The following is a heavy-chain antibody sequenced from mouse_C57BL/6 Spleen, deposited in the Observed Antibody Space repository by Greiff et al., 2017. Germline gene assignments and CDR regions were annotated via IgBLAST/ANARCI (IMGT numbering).Heavy chain of an antibody. V-gene: IGHV5-17*01. CDR3: ARCGRRGYYAMDY. CDR2: ISSGSSTI. Sequence: EVKLMESGGGLVKPGGSLKLSCAASGFTFSDYGMHWVRQAPEKGLEWVAYISSGSSTIYYADTVKGRFTISRDNAKNTLFLQMTSLRSEDTAMYYCARCGRRGYYAMDYWGQGTSVTVSS. J-gene: IGHJ4*01. CDR1: GFTFSDYG. D-gene: IGHD3-1*01.